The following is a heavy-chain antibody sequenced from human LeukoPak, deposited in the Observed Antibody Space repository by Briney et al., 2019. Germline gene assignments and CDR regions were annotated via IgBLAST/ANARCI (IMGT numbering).Heavy chain of an antibody. CDR2: ISGTGGST. CDR1: GLTFSSYA. D-gene: IGHD6-13*01. J-gene: IGHJ4*02. Sequence: GGSLRLSCTASGLTFSSYAMSWVRQAPGKGLEWVSTISGTGGSTYYADSVKGRFTISRDNSKNTLYLQVNSPRAEDTAVYYCAKSSPQLVLGDFDYWGQGTLVTVSS. V-gene: IGHV3-23*01. CDR3: AKSSPQLVLGDFDY.